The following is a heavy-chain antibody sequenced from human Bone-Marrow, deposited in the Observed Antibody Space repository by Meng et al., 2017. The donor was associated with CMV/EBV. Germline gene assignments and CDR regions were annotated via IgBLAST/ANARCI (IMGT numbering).Heavy chain of an antibody. V-gene: IGHV1-18*04. J-gene: IGHJ6*02. CDR1: GYTFTGYY. D-gene: IGHD3-22*01. CDR3: AREGLDGYYYDSSGYSYYYYGMDV. Sequence: ASVKVSCKASGYTFTGYYINWVRQAPGQGLEWMGWISAYNGNTNYAQKLQGRVTMTTDTSTSTAYMELRSLRSDDTAVYYCAREGLDGYYYDSSGYSYYYYGMDVWGQGTTVTVSS. CDR2: ISAYNGNT.